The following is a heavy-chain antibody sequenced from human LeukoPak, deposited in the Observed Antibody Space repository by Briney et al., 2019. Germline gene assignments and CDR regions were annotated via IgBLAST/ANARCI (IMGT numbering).Heavy chain of an antibody. CDR1: GFTFSSYS. CDR3: ARESAAGRTPFDY. V-gene: IGHV3-48*01. J-gene: IGHJ4*02. D-gene: IGHD6-13*01. CDR2: ISSSSSTI. Sequence: GGSLRLSCAASGFTFSSYSMNWVRQAPGKGLEWVSYISSSSSTIYYADSVKGRFTISRDNAKNSLYLQMNSLRAEDTAVYYCARESAAGRTPFDYRGQGTLVTVSS.